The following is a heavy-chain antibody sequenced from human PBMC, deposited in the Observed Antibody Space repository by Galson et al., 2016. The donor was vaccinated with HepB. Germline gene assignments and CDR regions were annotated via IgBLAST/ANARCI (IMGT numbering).Heavy chain of an antibody. CDR1: GFTFSDKY. CDR2: ISDKANSYTT. CDR3: TVTSQGY. Sequence: SLRLSCAATGFTFSDKYMDWVRQAPGKGLEWVGRISDKANSYTTEYAASVKGRFTISRDDSRNSLYLQMDSLKSEDTATYYATVTSQGYWGQGTLVTVSS. V-gene: IGHV3-72*01. J-gene: IGHJ4*02. D-gene: IGHD4-17*01.